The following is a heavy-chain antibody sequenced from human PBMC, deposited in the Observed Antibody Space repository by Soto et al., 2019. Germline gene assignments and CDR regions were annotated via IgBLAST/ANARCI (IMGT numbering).Heavy chain of an antibody. CDR2: INHSGST. V-gene: IGHV4-34*01. CDR1: GGSFSGYY. CDR3: ARWAHNEVVPDASPFDY. Sequence: QVQLQQWGAGLLKPSETLSLTCAVSGGSFSGYYWSWIRQPPGKGLEWIGEINHSGSTNYNPSLKSRVTISVDTSKKQICLKLRSVTAADTAVYYCARWAHNEVVPDASPFDYSGQGTLVTVS. J-gene: IGHJ4*02. D-gene: IGHD2-2*01.